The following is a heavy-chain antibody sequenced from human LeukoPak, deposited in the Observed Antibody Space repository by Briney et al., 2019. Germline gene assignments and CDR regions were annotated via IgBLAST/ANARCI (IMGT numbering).Heavy chain of an antibody. V-gene: IGHV4-59*01. CDR3: ARFGHYYHYMDV. Sequence: SETLSLTCTVSGGSITNYYWSWIRQSPGKGLEWIGYIYYTGSTNYIPPLKSRVTMSVDTSKNQFSLKLSSVTAADTAVYHCARFGHYYHYMDVWGKGTTVTVSS. CDR1: GGSITNYY. J-gene: IGHJ6*03. D-gene: IGHD3-16*01. CDR2: IYYTGST.